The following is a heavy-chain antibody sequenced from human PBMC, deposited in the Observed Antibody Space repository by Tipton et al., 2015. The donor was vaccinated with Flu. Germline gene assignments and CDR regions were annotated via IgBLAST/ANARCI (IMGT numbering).Heavy chain of an antibody. Sequence: GLVKPSETLSLTCGVSGYSISSGYYWGWIRQPPGKGLEWIGRIYTSGSTKYNPSFQSRVTMSVDTSKNQFSLKLNSVTAADTAVYYCARDRYYYFETGVYSPFEYWGQGILVTVSS. J-gene: IGHJ4*02. CDR3: ARDRYYYFETGVYSPFEY. CDR2: IYTSGST. V-gene: IGHV4-38-2*02. CDR1: GYSISSGYY. D-gene: IGHD3-22*01.